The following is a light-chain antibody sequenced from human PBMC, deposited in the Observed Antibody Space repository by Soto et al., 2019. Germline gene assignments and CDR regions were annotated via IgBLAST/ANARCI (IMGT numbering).Light chain of an antibody. CDR2: EVS. Sequence: QSVLTQPASVSGSPGQSITISCTGTSSDVGGYNYVSWYQQHPGKAPKLKIYEVSNRPSGVSNRFSGSKSGNTASLTISGLQAEDEADYYCSSYTSSSTLEVVFGGGTQLTVL. CDR3: SSYTSSSTLEVV. J-gene: IGLJ2*01. CDR1: SSDVGGYNY. V-gene: IGLV2-14*01.